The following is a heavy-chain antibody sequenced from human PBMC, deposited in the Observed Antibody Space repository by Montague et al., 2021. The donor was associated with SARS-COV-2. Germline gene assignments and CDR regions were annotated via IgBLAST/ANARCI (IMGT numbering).Heavy chain of an antibody. J-gene: IGHJ4*02. CDR1: GFTFSIYS. CDR3: VRSTGHFDY. D-gene: IGHD7-27*01. Sequence: SRRLSFSASGFTFSIYSMNWVRQAPGKGLEWVSYITGTSSLVHYADSVKGRFTISRDNAQNSLYLQMNSLRDEDTAVYYCVRSTGHFDYWGLGTLVTVSS. CDR2: ITGTSSLV. V-gene: IGHV3-48*02.